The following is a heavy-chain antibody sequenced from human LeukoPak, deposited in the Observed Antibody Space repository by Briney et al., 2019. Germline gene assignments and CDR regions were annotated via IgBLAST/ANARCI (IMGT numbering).Heavy chain of an antibody. CDR3: SREIPSNWYYLDS. V-gene: IGHV1-69*04. CDR1: GGTFSSYA. J-gene: IGHJ4*02. D-gene: IGHD6-13*01. Sequence: SVKVSCKASGGTFSSYAISWVRQAPGQGLEWMGRIIPILGIANYAQKFQGRVTITADKSTSTAYMELSSLRSEDTAVYYCSREIPSNWYYLDSWGQGTLITVSS. CDR2: IIPILGIA.